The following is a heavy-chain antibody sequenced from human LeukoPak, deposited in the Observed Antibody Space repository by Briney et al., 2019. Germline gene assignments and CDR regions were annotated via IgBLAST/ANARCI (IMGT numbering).Heavy chain of an antibody. J-gene: IGHJ4*02. CDR3: GGDVGLHPDY. D-gene: IGHD5-24*01. CDR2: ISYDGSNK. V-gene: IGHV3-30-3*01. CDR1: GFTFSSYA. Sequence: PGRSLRLSYAASGFTFSSYAMHWVRQAPGKGLEWVAVISYDGSNKYYADSVKGRFTISRDNSKNTLYLQMNSLRAEDTAVYSCGGDVGLHPDYWGRGPLATASS.